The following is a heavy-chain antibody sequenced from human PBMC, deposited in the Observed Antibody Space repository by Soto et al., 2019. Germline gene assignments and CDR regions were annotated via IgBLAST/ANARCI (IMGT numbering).Heavy chain of an antibody. Sequence: PGGSLRLSCVASGFTFTGNAMSWVRQAPGKGPEWVSAIDGGGGGTYYADSVKGRFTVSRDNSKNTLYLQMDGLRAEDAATYYCAKHLRPHQWLVGIDYWGQGTLVTVSS. V-gene: IGHV3-23*01. CDR2: IDGGGGGT. J-gene: IGHJ4*02. CDR1: GFTFTGNA. D-gene: IGHD6-19*01. CDR3: AKHLRPHQWLVGIDY.